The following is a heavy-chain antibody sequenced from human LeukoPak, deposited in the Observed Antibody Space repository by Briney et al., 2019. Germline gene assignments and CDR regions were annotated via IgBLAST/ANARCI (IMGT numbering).Heavy chain of an antibody. CDR3: AKTISGWYDFDY. V-gene: IGHV3-9*01. D-gene: IGHD6-19*01. CDR1: GFTCDDYA. J-gene: IGHJ4*02. Sequence: GGSLRLSCAASGFTCDDYAMHWVRQAPGKGLEWVSGISWNSGSIGYADSVKGRFTISRDNAKNSLYLQMNSLRAEDTALYYCAKTISGWYDFDYWGQGTLVTVSS. CDR2: ISWNSGSI.